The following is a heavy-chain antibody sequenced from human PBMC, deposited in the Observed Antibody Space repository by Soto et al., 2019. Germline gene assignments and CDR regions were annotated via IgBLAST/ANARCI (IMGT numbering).Heavy chain of an antibody. D-gene: IGHD3-10*01. CDR3: ARGPSTITVVRGVRPIAH. J-gene: IGHJ4*02. CDR2: IYYSGTT. CDR1: GDSISGSTYY. V-gene: IGHV4-31*03. Sequence: QVQLQESGPGLVKPSQTLSLTCTVSGDSISGSTYYWSWIRQHPGKGLEWIGYIYYSGTTYYNPSLKSRLSMSMAPPKNQFSLNLTSLPTADTAVYYCARGPSTITVVRGVRPIAHWGLGALVTVSS.